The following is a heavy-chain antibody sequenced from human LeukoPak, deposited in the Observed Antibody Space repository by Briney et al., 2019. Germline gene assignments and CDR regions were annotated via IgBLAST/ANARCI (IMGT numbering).Heavy chain of an antibody. Sequence: SETLSLTCAVYGGSFSGYYWSWIRQPPGKGLEWIGEINHSGSTNYNPSLKSRVTISVDTSKNQFSLKLSSVTAADTAVYYCARFLVGPSLRYFDYWGQGTLVTVSS. CDR1: GGSFSGYY. V-gene: IGHV4-34*01. D-gene: IGHD3-10*01. CDR2: INHSGST. CDR3: ARFLVGPSLRYFDY. J-gene: IGHJ4*02.